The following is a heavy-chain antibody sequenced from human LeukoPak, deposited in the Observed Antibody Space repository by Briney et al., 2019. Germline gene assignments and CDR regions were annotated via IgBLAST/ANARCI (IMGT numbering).Heavy chain of an antibody. CDR2: ISIYNGKT. J-gene: IGHJ4*02. Sequence: ASVKVSCKASGYTFKRYGITWVRQAPGQGLEWRGWISIYNGKTNYVEKLRGRVTMTADTSTSTAFMELSGLRSDDTAVYYCAKVISVASGKYYFDYWGQGTLVTVSS. V-gene: IGHV1-18*01. CDR1: GYTFKRYG. D-gene: IGHD3-10*01. CDR3: AKVISVASGKYYFDY.